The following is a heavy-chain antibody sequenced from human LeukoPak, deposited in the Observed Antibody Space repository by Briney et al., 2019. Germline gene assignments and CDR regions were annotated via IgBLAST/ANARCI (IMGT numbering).Heavy chain of an antibody. CDR3: ARAVATIERYFDY. J-gene: IGHJ4*02. V-gene: IGHV1-69*13. Sequence: ASVKVSCKASGYTFTSYAMNWVRQAPGQGLEWMGGIIPIFGTANYAQKFQGRVTITADESTSTAYMELSSLRSEDTAVYYCARAVATIERYFDYWGQGTLVTVSS. CDR2: IIPIFGTA. D-gene: IGHD5-12*01. CDR1: GYTFTSYA.